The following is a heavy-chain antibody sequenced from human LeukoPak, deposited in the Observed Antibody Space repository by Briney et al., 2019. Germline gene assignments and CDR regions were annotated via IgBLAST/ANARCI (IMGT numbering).Heavy chain of an antibody. J-gene: IGHJ4*02. V-gene: IGHV3-23*01. CDR3: AARPTSEAVAPSDF. CDR1: GFTPSNCG. Sequence: GGSLRLSCAGSGFTPSNCGMSWVRQAPGKGLEWVSGISGSGGSTYYADSVKGRFSISRDNSKSTLYLQMNSLRAEDTATYYCAARPTSEAVAPSDFWGQGTLVTVSP. D-gene: IGHD6-19*01. CDR2: ISGSGGST.